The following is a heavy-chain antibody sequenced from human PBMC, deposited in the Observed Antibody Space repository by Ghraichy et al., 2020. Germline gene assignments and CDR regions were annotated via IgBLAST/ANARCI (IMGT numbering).Heavy chain of an antibody. D-gene: IGHD4-17*01. J-gene: IGHJ6*02. V-gene: IGHV1-18*01. Sequence: KVSCKASGYTFTSYGISWVRQAPGQGLEWMGWISAYNGNTNYAQKLQGRVTMTTDTSTSTAYMELRSLRSDDTAVYYCARDPFRANTVTTFRYGMDVWGQGTTVTVSS. CDR2: ISAYNGNT. CDR1: GYTFTSYG. CDR3: ARDPFRANTVTTFRYGMDV.